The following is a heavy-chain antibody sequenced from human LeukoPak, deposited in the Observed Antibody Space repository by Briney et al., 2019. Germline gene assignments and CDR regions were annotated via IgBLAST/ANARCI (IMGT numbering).Heavy chain of an antibody. CDR3: ARGRWQWLDY. CDR2: IYHSGST. D-gene: IGHD6-19*01. CDR1: GYSISSGYY. J-gene: IGHJ4*02. V-gene: IGHV4-38-2*02. Sequence: SETLSLTCTVSGYSISSGYYWGWIRQPPGKGLEWIGSIYHSGSTYYNPSLKSRVTISVDTSKNQFSLKLSSVTAADTAVYYCARGRWQWLDYWGQGTLVTVSS.